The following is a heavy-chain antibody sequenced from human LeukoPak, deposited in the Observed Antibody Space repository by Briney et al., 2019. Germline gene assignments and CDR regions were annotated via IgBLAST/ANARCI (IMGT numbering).Heavy chain of an antibody. J-gene: IGHJ5*02. D-gene: IGHD6-13*01. CDR2: IYYSGST. CDR3: ASTLGSSWYNDFDP. Sequence: SETLSLTCTVSGGSISSSSYYWGWIRQPPGKGLEWIGSIYYSGSTYYNPSLKSRVTISVDTSKNQFPLKLSSVTAADTAVHYCASTLGSSWYNDFDPWGQGTLVTVSS. CDR1: GGSISSSSYY. V-gene: IGHV4-39*01.